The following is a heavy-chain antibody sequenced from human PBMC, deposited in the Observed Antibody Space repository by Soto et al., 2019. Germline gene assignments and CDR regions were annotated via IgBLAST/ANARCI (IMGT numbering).Heavy chain of an antibody. J-gene: IGHJ4*02. CDR3: AKALSGSFPEPFDY. V-gene: IGHV3-30*18. CDR2: ISYDGSNK. CDR1: GFTFSSYG. Sequence: QVQLVESGGGVVQPGRSLRLSCAASGFTFSSYGMHWVRQAPGKGLEWVAVISYDGSNKYYADSVKGRFTISRDNSKNTLYLQMNSLRAEDTAVYYCAKALSGSFPEPFDYWGQGTLVTVSS. D-gene: IGHD1-26*01.